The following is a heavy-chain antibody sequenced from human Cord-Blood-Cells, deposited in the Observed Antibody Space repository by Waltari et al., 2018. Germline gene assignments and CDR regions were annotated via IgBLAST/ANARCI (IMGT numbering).Heavy chain of an antibody. CDR1: GGPVSSSY. V-gene: IGHV4-59*02. Sequence: QVQLQESGPGLVKPSETLSVTCTVSGGPVSSSYWRWILQPPGKGLGGIGYIYYSGSTNYNPPLKSRVPISVATSKTQFSLKLSSVTAADTAVYYFARGYNWNHNWFDPWGQGTLVTVSS. J-gene: IGHJ5*02. D-gene: IGHD1-20*01. CDR3: ARGYNWNHNWFDP. CDR2: IYYSGST.